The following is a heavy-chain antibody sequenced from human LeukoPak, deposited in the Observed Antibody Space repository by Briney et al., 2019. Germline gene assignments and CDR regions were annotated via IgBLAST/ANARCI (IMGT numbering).Heavy chain of an antibody. CDR2: ISYDGSNK. CDR1: GFTFSSYA. V-gene: IGHV3-30-3*01. Sequence: PGGSLRLSCAASGFTFSSYAMHWVRQAPGKGLEWVAVISYDGSNKYYADSVKGRFTISRDNSKNTLYLQMNSLRAEDTAVYYCAKARGWLQDDYWGQGTLVTVSS. D-gene: IGHD5-24*01. CDR3: AKARGWLQDDY. J-gene: IGHJ4*02.